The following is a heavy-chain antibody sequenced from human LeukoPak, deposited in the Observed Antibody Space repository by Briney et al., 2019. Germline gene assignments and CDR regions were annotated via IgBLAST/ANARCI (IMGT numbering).Heavy chain of an antibody. CDR1: GFTFNYYW. Sequence: GSLRLSCAASGFTFNYYWMTWVRQGPGKGLEWLGSIYHSGSTYYNPSLKSRVTISVDTSKNQFSLKLSTVTAADTAVYYCARSGPYCGGDCYLRYWGQGTLVTVSS. V-gene: IGHV4-38-2*01. J-gene: IGHJ4*02. CDR3: ARSGPYCGGDCYLRY. CDR2: IYHSGST. D-gene: IGHD2-21*02.